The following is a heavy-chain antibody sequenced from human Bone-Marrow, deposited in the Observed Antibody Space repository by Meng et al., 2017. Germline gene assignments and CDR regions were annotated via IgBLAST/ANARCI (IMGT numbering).Heavy chain of an antibody. J-gene: IGHJ3*02. D-gene: IGHD6-19*01. CDR3: AKDPTKYSRGLLAFDI. Sequence: GESLKISCAASGFTFSSYAMHWVRQAPGKGLEWVAVISYDGSNKYYADSVKGRFTISRDNSKNTLYLQMNSLRAEDTAVYYCAKDPTKYSRGLLAFDIWARGPL. V-gene: IGHV3-30*01. CDR2: ISYDGSNK. CDR1: GFTFSSYA.